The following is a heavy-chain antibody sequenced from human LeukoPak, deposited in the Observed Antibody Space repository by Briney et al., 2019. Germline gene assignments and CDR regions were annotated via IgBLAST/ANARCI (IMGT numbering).Heavy chain of an antibody. Sequence: GGSLRLSCAASGFTFSSYEMNWVRQALGKGLEWVSYISSSGSTIYYADSVKGRFTISRDNAKNSLYLQMNSLRAEDTAVYYCASDSSGWYVSPHFDYWGQGTLVTVSS. J-gene: IGHJ4*02. CDR2: ISSSGSTI. CDR1: GFTFSSYE. D-gene: IGHD6-19*01. CDR3: ASDSSGWYVSPHFDY. V-gene: IGHV3-48*03.